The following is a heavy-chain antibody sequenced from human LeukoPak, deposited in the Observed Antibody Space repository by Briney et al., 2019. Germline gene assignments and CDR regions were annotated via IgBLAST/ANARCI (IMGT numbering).Heavy chain of an antibody. CDR2: IIPIFGTA. V-gene: IGHV1-69*13. CDR3: ARSRREMGGNDY. J-gene: IGHJ4*02. CDR1: GGTFSSYA. D-gene: IGHD4-23*01. Sequence: SVKVSCKASGGTFSSYAISWVRQAPGQGLEWMGGIIPIFGTANYAQKFQGRVTITADESTSTAYMELSSLRSEDTAVYYCARSRREMGGNDYWGQGTLVTVSS.